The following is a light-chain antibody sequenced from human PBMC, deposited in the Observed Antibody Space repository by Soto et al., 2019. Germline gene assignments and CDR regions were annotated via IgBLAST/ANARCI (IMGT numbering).Light chain of an antibody. V-gene: IGKV3-15*01. CDR1: QSVNSN. CDR2: GAS. J-gene: IGKJ5*01. Sequence: EIVMTQSPATLSVSPGERATLSCRASQSVNSNLAWYQQKPGQAPRLLIYGASTRATGIPARFSGSGSGTEFTLTFSSLQSEDFAVYYCQQYNNWPAITFGQGTRLEIK. CDR3: QQYNNWPAIT.